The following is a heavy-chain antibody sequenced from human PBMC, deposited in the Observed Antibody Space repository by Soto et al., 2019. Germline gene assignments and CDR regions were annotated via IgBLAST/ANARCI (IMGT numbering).Heavy chain of an antibody. V-gene: IGHV4-28*05. CDR3: ARTSRLKTGQLDY. CDR2: VYYTGTV. J-gene: IGHJ4*02. Sequence: QLHLQESGPGLVKPSDTLSLTCAVPGYSIGTYNWWAWIRQPPGKGLEWIGYVYYTGTVYYNLSPKNRVSMSVDTARDQFSLRLSSVTAADTAVYYCARTSRLKTGQLDYWCPGALVSVSS. D-gene: IGHD3-9*01. CDR1: GYSIGTYNW.